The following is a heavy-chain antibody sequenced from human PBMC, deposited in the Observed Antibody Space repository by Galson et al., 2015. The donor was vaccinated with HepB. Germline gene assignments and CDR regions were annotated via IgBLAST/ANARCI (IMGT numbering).Heavy chain of an antibody. Sequence: SLRLSCAASGFTFSSYAMSWVRQAPGKGLEWVSTVSATGGSTYYADSVKGRFTISRDNSKNTLYLQMSSLRAEDTAVYYRAKAQRSRIATMVRGIIRPFDAFDIWGHGTMVTVSS. CDR3: AKAQRSRIATMVRGIIRPFDAFDI. CDR2: VSATGGST. CDR1: GFTFSSYA. V-gene: IGHV3-23*01. D-gene: IGHD3-10*01. J-gene: IGHJ3*02.